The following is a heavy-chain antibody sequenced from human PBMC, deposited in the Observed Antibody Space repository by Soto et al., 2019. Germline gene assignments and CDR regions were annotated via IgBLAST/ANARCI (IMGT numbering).Heavy chain of an antibody. D-gene: IGHD3-16*02. V-gene: IGHV3-30-3*01. CDR2: ISTDGGKQ. Sequence: QVRLVESGGGVVQPGRSLRLSCVASGFNFKAYGIHWVRQAPGKGLEWVAVISTDGGKQHLADSVKGRFTISRDNLNNTLYLQMNNVRPEDTVVYFCAVGVGVLSLSSFDYWGQGILVTVPS. CDR1: GFNFKAYG. CDR3: AVGVGVLSLSSFDY. J-gene: IGHJ4*02.